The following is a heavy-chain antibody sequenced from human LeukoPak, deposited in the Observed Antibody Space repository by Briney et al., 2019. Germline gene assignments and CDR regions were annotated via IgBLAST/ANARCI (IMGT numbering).Heavy chain of an antibody. CDR2: ISAYNGNT. Sequence: ASVKVSCKASGYTFTSYGISWVRQAPGQGLEWMGWISAYNGNTNYAQKLQGRVTMTTDTSTSTAYMELRSLRSDDTAVYYCARDPLVVVAATYYYYYGMDVWGQGTTATVSS. J-gene: IGHJ6*02. CDR3: ARDPLVVVAATYYYYYGMDV. V-gene: IGHV1-18*01. D-gene: IGHD2-15*01. CDR1: GYTFTSYG.